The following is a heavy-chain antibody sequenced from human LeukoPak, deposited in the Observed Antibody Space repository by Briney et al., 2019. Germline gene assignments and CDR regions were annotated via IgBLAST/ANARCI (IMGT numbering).Heavy chain of an antibody. J-gene: IGHJ4*02. Sequence: ASVKVSCKASGYTFTDYYMHWVRQAPGQGLEWMGWINPDSGGTHYAQKFQGRVTMTRNTSISTAWMELSRLRSDDTAVYYCARGDYYDSRGFRWWGQGTLVTVS. D-gene: IGHD3-22*01. CDR1: GYTFTDYY. V-gene: IGHV1-2*02. CDR2: INPDSGGT. CDR3: ARGDYYDSRGFRW.